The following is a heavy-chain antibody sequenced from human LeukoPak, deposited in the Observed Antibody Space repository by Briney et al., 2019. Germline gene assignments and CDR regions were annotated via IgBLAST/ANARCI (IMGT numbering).Heavy chain of an antibody. D-gene: IGHD6-13*01. CDR1: GYTFTSYG. CDR2: ISAYNGNT. J-gene: IGHJ4*02. CDR3: ARDTIAAAGYLFDY. V-gene: IGHV1-18*01. Sequence: ASVKVSCKASGYTFTSYGISWVRQAPGQGLEWMGWISAYNGNTNYAQKLQGRVTMTTDTSTSTAYMELRSLRSDDPAVYYCARDTIAAAGYLFDYWGQGTLLTVSS.